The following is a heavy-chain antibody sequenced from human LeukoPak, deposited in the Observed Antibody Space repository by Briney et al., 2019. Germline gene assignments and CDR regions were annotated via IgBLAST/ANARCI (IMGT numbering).Heavy chain of an antibody. CDR1: GFTFSNYA. V-gene: IGHV3-23*01. J-gene: IGHJ4*02. Sequence: PGGSLRLSCAASGFTFSNYAMSWVRQAPGKGLEWVSAIGISGRDTYYADSVKGRFTISRDNSKNTLYLQMNSLRSEDTAVYYCARGFGRWGQGTLVTVSS. D-gene: IGHD3-10*01. CDR2: IGISGRDT. CDR3: ARGFGR.